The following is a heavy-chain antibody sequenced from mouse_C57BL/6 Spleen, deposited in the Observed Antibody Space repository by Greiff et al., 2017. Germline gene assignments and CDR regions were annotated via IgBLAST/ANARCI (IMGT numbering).Heavy chain of an antibody. J-gene: IGHJ2*01. Sequence: VQLQQPGAELVRPGTSVKLSCKASGYTFTSYWMHWVKQRPGQGLEWIGVIDPSDSSTNYNQKFKGKATLTVDTSSSTAYMQLSSLTSEDSAVYNCARLRSGIDYWGQGTTLTVSS. CDR1: GYTFTSYW. V-gene: IGHV1-59*01. D-gene: IGHD1-3*01. CDR2: IDPSDSST. CDR3: ARLRSGIDY.